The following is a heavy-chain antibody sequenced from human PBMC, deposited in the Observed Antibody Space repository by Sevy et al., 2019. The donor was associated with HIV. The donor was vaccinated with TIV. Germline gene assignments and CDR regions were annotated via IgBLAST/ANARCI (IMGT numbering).Heavy chain of an antibody. CDR1: GGSFSGYY. Sequence: SETLSLTCAVYGGSFSGYYWSWIRQPPGKGLEWIGEINHSGSTNYNPSLKSRVTISVDTSKNQFSLKLSSVTAADTAVYYCARGNFWRSHRPSRGYYYYGMDVWGQGTTVTVSS. CDR3: ARGNFWRSHRPSRGYYYYGMDV. CDR2: INHSGST. D-gene: IGHD3-16*02. V-gene: IGHV4-34*01. J-gene: IGHJ6*02.